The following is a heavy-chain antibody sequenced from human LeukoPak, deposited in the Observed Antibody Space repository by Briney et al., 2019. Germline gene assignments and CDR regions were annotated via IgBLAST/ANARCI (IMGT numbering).Heavy chain of an antibody. V-gene: IGHV3-7*03. J-gene: IGHJ6*03. CDR1: GFTFSSHW. CDR3: AKHGYCSSASCSPYYYYYMDV. Sequence: GGSLRLSCAASGFTFSSHWMSWVRQAPGKGLEWVANIKEDGAEKYYVDSVKGRFTISRDNAKHSLYLQMDSLRAEDTAVYYCAKHGYCSSASCSPYYYYYMDVWGKGTTVTVSS. D-gene: IGHD2-2*01. CDR2: IKEDGAEK.